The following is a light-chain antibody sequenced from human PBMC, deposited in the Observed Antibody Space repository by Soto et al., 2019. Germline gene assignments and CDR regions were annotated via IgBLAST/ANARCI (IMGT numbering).Light chain of an antibody. Sequence: DIQMTQSPSSLSASVIYRVTSTFRASQSPSRFLNWYQQKPGKAPKLLIYDASSLESGVPSRFSGSGSATEFTLTISSLQPDDFATYYCQQYNNYWTFGQGTKVDIK. V-gene: IGKV1-5*01. J-gene: IGKJ1*01. CDR1: QSPSRF. CDR3: QQYNNYWT. CDR2: DAS.